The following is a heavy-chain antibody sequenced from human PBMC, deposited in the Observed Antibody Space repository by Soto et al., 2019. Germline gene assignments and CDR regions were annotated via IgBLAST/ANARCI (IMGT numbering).Heavy chain of an antibody. CDR1: GRSISSYY. D-gene: IGHD4-17*01. J-gene: IGHJ6*03. CDR3: ARLGLTTVTYRGYYYRNV. Sequence: PSENLSLTCTVSGRSISSYYWSWIRQPPGKGLEWIGYIYYSGSTNYNPSLKSRVTISVDTSKNQFSLKLSSVTAADTAVYYCARLGLTTVTYRGYYYRNVWGKGTTVTVSS. CDR2: IYYSGST. V-gene: IGHV4-59*08.